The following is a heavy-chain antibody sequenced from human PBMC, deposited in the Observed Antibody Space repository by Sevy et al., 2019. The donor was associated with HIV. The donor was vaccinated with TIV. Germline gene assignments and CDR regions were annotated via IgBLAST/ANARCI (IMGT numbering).Heavy chain of an antibody. V-gene: IGHV1-3*01. CDR2: INAGNGKT. CDR3: ARDSFGSGTFYNGNFFDY. Sequence: ASVKVSCKASGYTFTSYAFHWVRQAPGQRLEWMGWINAGNGKTKYSEKFQGRVTITRDTSVSTAYMELSSLRSEDTAVYYCARDSFGSGTFYNGNFFDYWGQGTLVTVSS. CDR1: GYTFTSYA. D-gene: IGHD3-10*01. J-gene: IGHJ4*02.